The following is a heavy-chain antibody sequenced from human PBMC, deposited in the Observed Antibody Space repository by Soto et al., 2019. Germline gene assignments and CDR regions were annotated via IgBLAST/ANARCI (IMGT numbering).Heavy chain of an antibody. CDR3: ASRRLLGYSYGAVDY. D-gene: IGHD5-18*01. Sequence: QVQLQESGPGLVKPSETLSLTCTVSGGSVSSGSYYWSWIRQPPGKGLEWIGYIYYSGSTNYNPSLKSRVTISVDTSKNQFSLKLSSVTAADTAVYYCASRRLLGYSYGAVDYWGQGTLVTVSS. J-gene: IGHJ4*02. V-gene: IGHV4-61*01. CDR2: IYYSGST. CDR1: GGSVSSGSYY.